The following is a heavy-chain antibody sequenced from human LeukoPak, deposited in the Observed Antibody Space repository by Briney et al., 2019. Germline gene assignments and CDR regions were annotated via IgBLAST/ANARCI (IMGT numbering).Heavy chain of an antibody. CDR3: ASRARGYSYGLFDY. Sequence: SVKVSCKASGGTFSSYAISWVRQAPGQGLEWMGGIIPIFGTANYAQKFQGRVTITADKSTSTAYMELSSLRSEDTAVYYRASRARGYSYGLFDYWGQGTLVTVSS. J-gene: IGHJ4*02. CDR1: GGTFSSYA. D-gene: IGHD5-18*01. V-gene: IGHV1-69*06. CDR2: IIPIFGTA.